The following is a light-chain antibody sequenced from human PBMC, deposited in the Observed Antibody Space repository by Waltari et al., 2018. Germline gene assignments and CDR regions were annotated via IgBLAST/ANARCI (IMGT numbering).Light chain of an antibody. V-gene: IGLV3-21*03. CDR3: QVWDSNSDHHYV. Sequence: SYVLTQPPSVPVAPGKTASITSEKNNCGSKSGHWYQQKPGQAPVLVVYEDSDRPSGIPERFYGSNSGNSATLTISSVEAGDEADYYCQVWDSNSDHHYVFGTGTKVTVL. J-gene: IGLJ1*01. CDR2: EDS. CDR1: NCGSKS.